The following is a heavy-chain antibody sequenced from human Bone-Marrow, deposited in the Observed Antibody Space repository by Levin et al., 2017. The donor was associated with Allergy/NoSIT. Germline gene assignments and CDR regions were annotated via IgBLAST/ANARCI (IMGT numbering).Heavy chain of an antibody. D-gene: IGHD2-2*01. J-gene: IGHJ4*02. CDR3: ARPDCSGTSCYYFFDS. V-gene: IGHV3-48*02. Sequence: ETLSLTCAASGFTFSRYSMNWVRQAPGRGLEWVSYISRSSSTISYADSVKGRSTISRDNAKNSLYLQMNSLRDEDTAVYYCARPDCSGTSCYYFFDSWGQGTLVTVSS. CDR2: ISRSSSTI. CDR1: GFTFSRYS.